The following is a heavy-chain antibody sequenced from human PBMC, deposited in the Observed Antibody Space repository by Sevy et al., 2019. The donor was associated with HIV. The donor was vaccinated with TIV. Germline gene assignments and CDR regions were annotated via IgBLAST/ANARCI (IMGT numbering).Heavy chain of an antibody. CDR2: LSGSGAST. D-gene: IGHD3-22*01. V-gene: IGHV3-23*01. CDR1: GFTFTTYA. Sequence: GGSLRLSCAASGFTFTTYAMGWVRQAPGKGLKWVSTLSGSGASTYYADSVKGRFTISRDDSNNTLFLEMNRLRDEDRAVYYYAKDFYDGSGYYPMGAFDIWGQGTMVTVSS. CDR3: AKDFYDGSGYYPMGAFDI. J-gene: IGHJ3*02.